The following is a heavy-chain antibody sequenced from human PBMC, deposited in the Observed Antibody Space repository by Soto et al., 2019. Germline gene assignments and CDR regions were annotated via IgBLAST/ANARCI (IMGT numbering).Heavy chain of an antibody. J-gene: IGHJ4*02. D-gene: IGHD4-17*01. CDR1: GGSFSGYY. CDR3: VHATPVTTGGDY. Sequence: PSETLSLTCAVYGGSFSGYYWTWIRQPPGTGLEWIGEINHSGSTNYNPSLKSRVTITKDTSKNQVVLTMTNMDPIDTATYYCVHATPVTTGGDYWGQGTLVTVSS. CDR2: INHSGST. V-gene: IGHV4-34*01.